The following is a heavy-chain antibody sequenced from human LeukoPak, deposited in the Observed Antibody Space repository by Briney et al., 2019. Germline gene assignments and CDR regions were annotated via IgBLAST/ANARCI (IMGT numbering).Heavy chain of an antibody. Sequence: SETLSLTCSLSGDSISRSDSYWDWIRQAPGKGLEWIGTIYYSGRTYYSPTLKSRVTMSVDRSNNQFSLNLRSVTAADTAVYYCARRRYYDGSGYLEWGRGTLLSVSS. V-gene: IGHV4-39*01. CDR3: ARRRYYDGSGYLE. CDR2: IYYSGRT. CDR1: GDSISRSDSY. D-gene: IGHD3-22*01. J-gene: IGHJ1*01.